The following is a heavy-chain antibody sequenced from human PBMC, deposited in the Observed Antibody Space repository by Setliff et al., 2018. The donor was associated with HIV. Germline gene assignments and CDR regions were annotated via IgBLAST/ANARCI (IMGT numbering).Heavy chain of an antibody. CDR2: FIPIFGTV. CDR1: GGTFSNHA. V-gene: IGHV1-69*05. J-gene: IGHJ6*03. CDR3: ARGGLSKYYYYMDV. D-gene: IGHD2-15*01. Sequence: ASVKVSCKASGGTFSNHAVTWVRLAPGQGLEWMGGFIPIFGTVNYPQKFQGRVTITTDKSTITAYMELSSLTSEDAAIYYCARGGLSKYYYYMDVWGGGTTVTVSS.